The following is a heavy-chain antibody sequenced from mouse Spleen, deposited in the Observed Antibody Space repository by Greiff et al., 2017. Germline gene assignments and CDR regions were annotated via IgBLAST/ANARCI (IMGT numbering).Heavy chain of an antibody. CDR1: GFTFSDYG. CDR2: ISSGSSTI. Sequence: EVNVVESGGGLVKPGGSLKLSCAASGFTFSDYGMHWVRQAPEKGLEWVAYISSGSSTIYYADTVKGRFTISRDNAKNTLFLQMTSLRSEDTAMYYCARLYDYDGDYWGQGTTLTVSS. CDR3: ARLYDYDGDY. J-gene: IGHJ2*01. D-gene: IGHD2-4*01. V-gene: IGHV5-17*01.